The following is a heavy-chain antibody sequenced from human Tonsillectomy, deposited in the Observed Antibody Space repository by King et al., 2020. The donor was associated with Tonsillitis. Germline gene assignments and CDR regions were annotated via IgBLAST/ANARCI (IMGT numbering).Heavy chain of an antibody. J-gene: IGHJ6*02. CDR1: GDTFKSYG. D-gene: IGHD1-26*01. CDR3: ARDRRIGSYWRAMDV. Sequence: VQLVESGAEVKKPGSSVKVSCKASGDTFKSYGINWVRQAPEQGLEWMGKIIPMFGTPNYAQKFQGRVTITADESVTTAYMELSNLRSDDTAVYYCARDRRIGSYWRAMDVWGQGTTVTVSS. V-gene: IGHV1-69*18. CDR2: IIPMFGTP.